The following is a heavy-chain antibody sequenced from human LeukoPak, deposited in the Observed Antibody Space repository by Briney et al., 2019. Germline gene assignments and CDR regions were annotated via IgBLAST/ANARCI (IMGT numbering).Heavy chain of an antibody. D-gene: IGHD2-15*01. CDR3: ARGGGYCSGGSCSASFDY. CDR2: INHSGST. J-gene: IGHJ4*02. CDR1: GGSFSGYY. Sequence: SETLSLTCAVYGGSFSGYYWSWIRQPPGKGLEWIGEINHSGSTNYNPSLKSRVTISVDTPKNQFSLKLSSVTAADTAVYYCARGGGYCSGGSCSASFDYWGQGTLVTVSS. V-gene: IGHV4-34*01.